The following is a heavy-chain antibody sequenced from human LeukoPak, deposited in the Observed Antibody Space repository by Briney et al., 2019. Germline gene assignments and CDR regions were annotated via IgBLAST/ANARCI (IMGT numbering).Heavy chain of an antibody. CDR3: ARGAHYDILTGYYTGYFDY. CDR2: IYNTGST. J-gene: IGHJ4*02. Sequence: SETLSLTCSVSGDSINSNYWSWIRQSPGKGLEWIGYIYNTGSTNYSPSLKSRVTISVDTSKNQFSLKLSSVTAADTAIYYCARGAHYDILTGYYTGYFDYWGQGTLVTVSS. CDR1: GDSINSNY. D-gene: IGHD3-9*01. V-gene: IGHV4-59*08.